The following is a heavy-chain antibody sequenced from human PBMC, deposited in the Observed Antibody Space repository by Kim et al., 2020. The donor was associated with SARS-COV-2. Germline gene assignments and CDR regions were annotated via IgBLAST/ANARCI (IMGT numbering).Heavy chain of an antibody. CDR3: AKDTAGSGWYHY. V-gene: IGHV3-30*18. J-gene: IGHJ4*02. D-gene: IGHD6-19*01. CDR1: GFTFSSYG. CDR2: ISYDGSNK. Sequence: GGSLRLSCAASGFTFSSYGMHWVRQAPGKGLEWVAVISYDGSNKYYADSVKGRFTISRDNSKNTLYLQMNSLRAEDTAVYYCAKDTAGSGWYHYWGQGTLVTVSS.